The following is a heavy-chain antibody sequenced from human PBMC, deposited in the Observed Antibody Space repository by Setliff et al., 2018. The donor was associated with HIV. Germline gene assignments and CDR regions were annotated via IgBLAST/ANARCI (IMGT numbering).Heavy chain of an antibody. CDR1: GGTFSSYT. J-gene: IGHJ5*02. CDR3: ARDRVPYSSSPSALDP. V-gene: IGHV1-69*04. D-gene: IGHD2-2*01. CDR2: IIPILGIA. Sequence: GASVKVSCKASGGTFSSYTISWVRQAPGQGLEWMGRIIPILGIANYAQKFQGRVTITADKSTSTTYMELSSLRSEDTAIYYCARDRVPYSSSPSALDPWGQGTQVTVSS.